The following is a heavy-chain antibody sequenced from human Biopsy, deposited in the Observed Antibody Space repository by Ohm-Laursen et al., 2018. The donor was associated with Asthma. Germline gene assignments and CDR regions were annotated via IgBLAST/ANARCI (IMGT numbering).Heavy chain of an antibody. J-gene: IGHJ3*02. V-gene: IGHV1-3*01. CDR3: ARTYYDFLTGQVNDAFAT. CDR1: GYTFISYA. Sequence: SVKVSCKASGYTFISYAIHWVRQAPGQRLEWMGWINAGNGNTKYSQKFQGRVTITRDTSASTAYMELSSLRSEDTAVYYCARTYYDFLTGQVNDAFATWGQGTMVTVSS. CDR2: INAGNGNT. D-gene: IGHD3-9*01.